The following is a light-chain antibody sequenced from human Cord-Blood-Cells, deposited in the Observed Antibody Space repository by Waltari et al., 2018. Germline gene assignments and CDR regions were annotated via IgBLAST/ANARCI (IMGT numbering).Light chain of an antibody. CDR1: SSDVGSYNR. Sequence: QSALTQPPSVSGSPGQSVTISCTGTSSDVGSYNRVSWYQQPPGTAPKLMIYEVSNRPSGVPDRFSGPRAGNTASLTISAVQAEDEADYYCSSYTSSSTYVVFGGGTKMTIL. J-gene: IGLJ2*01. V-gene: IGLV2-18*02. CDR3: SSYTSSSTYVV. CDR2: EVS.